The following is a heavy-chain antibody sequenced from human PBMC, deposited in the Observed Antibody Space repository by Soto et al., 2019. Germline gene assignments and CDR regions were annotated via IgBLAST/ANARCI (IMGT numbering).Heavy chain of an antibody. D-gene: IGHD6-19*01. Sequence: QVQLQESGPGLLKPSETLSLTCTVSRGTTIAYYWSWIRQPPGKELEWIGNIYSSGTTSYNPSLKSRVTISINTSENQFSLELTSVTAADTAVYYCARQDPYNTGWHFAQWGQGTLVTVSS. V-gene: IGHV4-59*08. J-gene: IGHJ4*02. CDR1: RGTTIAYY. CDR3: ARQDPYNTGWHFAQ. CDR2: IYSSGTT.